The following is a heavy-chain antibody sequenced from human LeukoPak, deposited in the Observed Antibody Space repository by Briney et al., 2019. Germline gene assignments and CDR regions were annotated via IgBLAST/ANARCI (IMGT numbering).Heavy chain of an antibody. D-gene: IGHD5-18*01. CDR1: GFTFSSHG. Sequence: PSGGSLRLSCGASGFTFSSHGMNWVRQAPGKGLEWVSAISGSGGNTYYADSVKGRFTISRDNPKNTLYLQMNSLRAEDTAVYYCAKDLDSYGYYYYYYYMDVWGKGTTVTISS. J-gene: IGHJ6*03. V-gene: IGHV3-23*01. CDR2: ISGSGGNT. CDR3: AKDLDSYGYYYYYYYMDV.